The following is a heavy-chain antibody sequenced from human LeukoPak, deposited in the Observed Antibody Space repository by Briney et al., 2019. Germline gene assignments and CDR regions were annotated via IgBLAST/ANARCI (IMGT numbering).Heavy chain of an antibody. Sequence: GGSLRLSCTASGFTFSSYNMNWVRQAPGKGLEWVAVIWYDGSNKYYADSVKGRFTISRDNSKNTLYLQMNSLRAEDTAVYYCARDYRSSWYVTPEYYFDYWGQGTLVTVSS. CDR2: IWYDGSNK. CDR3: ARDYRSSWYVTPEYYFDY. J-gene: IGHJ4*02. V-gene: IGHV3-33*08. D-gene: IGHD6-13*01. CDR1: GFTFSSYN.